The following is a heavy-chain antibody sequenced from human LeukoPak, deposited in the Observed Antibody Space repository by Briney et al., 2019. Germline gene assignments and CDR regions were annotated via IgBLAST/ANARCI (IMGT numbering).Heavy chain of an antibody. CDR2: IYYRGST. CDR1: GGSISSYY. J-gene: IGHJ4*02. D-gene: IGHD6-13*01. CDR3: ARGSRRSRSDFDY. Sequence: PSETLSLTCTVSGGSISSYYWSWIRQPPGNGLGWIGYIYYRGSTNYNPSLKSRVTISVDTSKNQFSLKLSSVTAADTAVYYCARGSRRSRSDFDYWGQGTLVTVSS. V-gene: IGHV4-59*01.